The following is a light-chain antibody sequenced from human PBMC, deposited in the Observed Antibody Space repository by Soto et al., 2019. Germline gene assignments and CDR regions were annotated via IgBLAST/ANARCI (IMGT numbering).Light chain of an antibody. CDR1: QSVGTT. V-gene: IGKV3-15*01. CDR3: QQYSTCLS. Sequence: EIVMTQSPATLSVSPGERVTLSCRASQSVGTTLAWYQQKPGQPPRLLIRGASTRATGIPDRFGGSGSGTEFTLTISSLQSEDFAVDYCQQYSTCLSFGGGTKVPIK. CDR2: GAS. J-gene: IGKJ4*01.